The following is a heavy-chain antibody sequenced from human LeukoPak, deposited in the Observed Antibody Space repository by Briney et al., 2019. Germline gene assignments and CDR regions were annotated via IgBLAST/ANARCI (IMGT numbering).Heavy chain of an antibody. J-gene: IGHJ3*02. D-gene: IGHD2-21*01. V-gene: IGHV4-38-2*02. CDR3: ARGGVVIAFGAFDI. CDR1: GYSISSGYY. CDR2: IYHSGST. Sequence: PSETLSLTCTVSGYSISSGYYWGWIRQPPGKGLEWIGSIYHSGSTYCNPSLKSRVTISVDTSKNQFSLKLSSVTAADTAVYYCARGGVVIAFGAFDIWGQGTMVTVSS.